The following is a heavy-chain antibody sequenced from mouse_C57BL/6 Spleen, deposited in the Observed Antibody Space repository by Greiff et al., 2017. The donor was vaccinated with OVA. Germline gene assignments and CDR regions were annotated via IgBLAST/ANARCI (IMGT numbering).Heavy chain of an antibody. CDR3: ASGLNY. J-gene: IGHJ2*01. D-gene: IGHD3-1*01. V-gene: IGHV1-81*01. CDR1: GYTFTSYG. CDR2: IYPRSGYT. Sequence: VQLQQSGAELARPGASVKLSCKASGYTFTSYGISWVKQSTGQGLEWIGAIYPRSGYTYYNEKFKGQATLTADKSSSTAYMELRSVASEDSAVDIRASGLNYWGQGTTRTVSS.